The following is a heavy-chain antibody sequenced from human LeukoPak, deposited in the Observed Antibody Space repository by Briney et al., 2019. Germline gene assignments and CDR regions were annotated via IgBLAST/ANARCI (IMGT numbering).Heavy chain of an antibody. V-gene: IGHV3-30*02. J-gene: IGHJ3*02. CDR2: IRYDGSNK. D-gene: IGHD3-10*01. Sequence: GGSLRLSCAASGFTFSSYGMHWVRQAPGKGLEWVAFIRYDGSNKYYADSVKGRFTISRDNSKNTLYLQMNSLRAEDTAVYYCANTFRGANDAFDIWGQGTMVTVSS. CDR3: ANTFRGANDAFDI. CDR1: GFTFSSYG.